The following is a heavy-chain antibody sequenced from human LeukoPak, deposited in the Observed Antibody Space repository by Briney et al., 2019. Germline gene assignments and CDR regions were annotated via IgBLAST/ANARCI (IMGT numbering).Heavy chain of an antibody. J-gene: IGHJ5*02. D-gene: IGHD2-15*01. Sequence: SETLSLTCTVSGGSISSYYWSWIRQPPGKGLEWIGYIYYSGSTNYNPSLKSRVTISVDTSKNQFSLKVSSVTAADTAVYYCARAVVVAATVKWFDPWGQGTLVTVSS. CDR3: ARAVVVAATVKWFDP. CDR2: IYYSGST. V-gene: IGHV4-59*01. CDR1: GGSISSYY.